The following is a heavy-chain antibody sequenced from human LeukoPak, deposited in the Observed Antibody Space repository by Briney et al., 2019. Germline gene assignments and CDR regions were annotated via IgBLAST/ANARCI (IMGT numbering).Heavy chain of an antibody. CDR2: IYYSGST. D-gene: IGHD4-17*01. Sequence: SETLSLTCTVSGGSISSSSYYWGWIRQPPGKGLEWIGSIYYSGSTYYNPSLKSRVTISVDTSKNQFSLKLSSVTAADTAVYYCARELRGLDYWGQGTLVTVSS. CDR3: ARELRGLDY. CDR1: GGSISSSSYY. V-gene: IGHV4-39*07. J-gene: IGHJ4*02.